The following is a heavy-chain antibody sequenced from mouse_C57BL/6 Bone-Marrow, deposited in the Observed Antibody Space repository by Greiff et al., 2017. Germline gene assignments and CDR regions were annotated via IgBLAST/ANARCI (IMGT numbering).Heavy chain of an antibody. CDR3: ARDLYYDYDRDY. Sequence: EVMLVESVAELVRPGASVKLSCTASGFNIKNTYMHWVKQRPEQGLEWIGRIDPANGNTKYAPKFQGKATITADTSSNTAYLQLSSLTSEDTAIYYCARDLYYDYDRDYWGQGTTLTVSS. V-gene: IGHV14-3*01. J-gene: IGHJ2*01. CDR1: GFNIKNTY. CDR2: IDPANGNT. D-gene: IGHD2-4*01.